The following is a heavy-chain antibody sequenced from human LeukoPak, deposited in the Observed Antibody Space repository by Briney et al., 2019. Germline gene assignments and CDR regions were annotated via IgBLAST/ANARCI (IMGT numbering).Heavy chain of an antibody. CDR1: GGSFSGYY. J-gene: IGHJ5*02. D-gene: IGHD6-6*01. CDR2: INHSGST. V-gene: IGHV4-34*01. CDR3: ARGRRVVAARLNWFDP. Sequence: SETLSLTCAVYGGSFSGYYRSWIRQPPGKGLEWIGEINHSGSTNYNLSLKSRVTISVDTSKNQFSLKLSSVTAADTAVYYCARGRRVVAARLNWFDPWGQGTLVTVSS.